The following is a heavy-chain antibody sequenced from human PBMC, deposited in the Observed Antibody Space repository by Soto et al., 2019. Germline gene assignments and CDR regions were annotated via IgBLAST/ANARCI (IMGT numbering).Heavy chain of an antibody. CDR2: IYYSGST. V-gene: IGHV4-39*01. CDR1: GGSISSSSYY. J-gene: IGHJ5*02. CDR3: ASVPSSSWYSDWFDP. D-gene: IGHD6-13*01. Sequence: QLQLQESGPGLVKPSETLSLTCTVSGGSISSSSYYWGWIRQPPGKGLEWIGSIYYSGSTYYNPSLKSRVTISVDTSKNQFSLTLSSVTAADTAVYYCASVPSSSWYSDWFDPWGQGTLVTVSS.